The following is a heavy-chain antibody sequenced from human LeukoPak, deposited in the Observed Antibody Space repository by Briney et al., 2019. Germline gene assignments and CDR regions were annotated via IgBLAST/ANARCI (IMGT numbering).Heavy chain of an antibody. CDR1: GFTFTTYA. J-gene: IGHJ4*02. V-gene: IGHV3-23*01. CDR3: AKGTGDTGYYFDY. D-gene: IGHD7-27*01. Sequence: GGSLRLSCAASGFTFTTYAMNWVRQAPGKGLEWVSGIRVGGETYYADSVKGRFTVSRDNSENTLYLQMSGLRAEDTAVYHCAKGTGDTGYYFDYWGQGTLVTVSS. CDR2: IRVGGET.